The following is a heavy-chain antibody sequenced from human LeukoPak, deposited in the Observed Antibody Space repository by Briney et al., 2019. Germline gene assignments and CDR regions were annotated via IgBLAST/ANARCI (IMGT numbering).Heavy chain of an antibody. V-gene: IGHV3-30*04. Sequence: GGSLRLFCVVSGFNFNNYGMSWVCDTLGKGLDWVASIAPDGSNENYAESAKSPFTISRDNSKNTLYLQLSSLTAEDTAAYYCARPSGSVTIFGVIDYFDYWGQGSLVTVSS. CDR2: IAPDGSNE. J-gene: IGHJ4*02. CDR3: ARPSGSVTIFGVIDYFDY. CDR1: GFNFNNYG. D-gene: IGHD3-3*01.